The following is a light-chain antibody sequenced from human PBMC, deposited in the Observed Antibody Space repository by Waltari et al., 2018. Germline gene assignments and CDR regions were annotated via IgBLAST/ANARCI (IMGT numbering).Light chain of an antibody. CDR3: QQRRNWPLT. Sequence: SCGASQNVTNYLAWYQQKPGQAPRLLIYDTSNRATGIPARFSGSGFGTDFTLTISSLEPEDFAVYYCQQRRNWPLTFGGGTKVEIK. J-gene: IGKJ4*01. V-gene: IGKV3-11*01. CDR2: DTS. CDR1: QNVTNY.